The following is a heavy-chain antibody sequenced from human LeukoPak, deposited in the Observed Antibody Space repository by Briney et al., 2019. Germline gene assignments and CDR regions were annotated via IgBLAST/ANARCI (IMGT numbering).Heavy chain of an antibody. Sequence: SVKVSCKASGGTFSSYAISWVRQAPGQGLEWMGRIIPILGIANYAQKFQGRVTITADKSTSTAYMELSSLRSEDTAVYYCATDRNSSGYLDYWGQGTLVTVPS. CDR2: IIPILGIA. CDR1: GGTFSSYA. V-gene: IGHV1-69*04. D-gene: IGHD3-22*01. CDR3: ATDRNSSGYLDY. J-gene: IGHJ4*02.